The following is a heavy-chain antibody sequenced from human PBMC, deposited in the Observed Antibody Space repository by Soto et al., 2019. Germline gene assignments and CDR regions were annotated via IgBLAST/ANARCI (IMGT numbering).Heavy chain of an antibody. V-gene: IGHV1-18*04. Sequence: SVKVSCKASGYTFTSYGINWVRQAPGQGLEWMGWISAYNGNTDYAQKVQGRVSMTTDTSTSTAYMELRSLRSDDTAVYYCARVALGNDYWGQGTLVTVSS. D-gene: IGHD7-27*01. CDR3: ARVALGNDY. CDR2: ISAYNGNT. CDR1: GYTFTSYG. J-gene: IGHJ4*02.